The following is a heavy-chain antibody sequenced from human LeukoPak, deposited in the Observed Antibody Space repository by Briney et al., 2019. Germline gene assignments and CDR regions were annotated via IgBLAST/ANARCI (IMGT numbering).Heavy chain of an antibody. CDR2: IYASGST. J-gene: IGHJ5*02. V-gene: IGHV4-4*07. D-gene: IGHD4-11*01. CDR3: ARDLSVTTWFDP. Sequence: SETLSLTCAVSGGSIRGYYWSWIRQPAGKGLEWIGRIYASGSTSYNPSLKSRVTMSVDTSKNQFSLKLSSVTAADTAVYYCARDLSVTTWFDPWGQGTLVIVSS. CDR1: GGSIRGYY.